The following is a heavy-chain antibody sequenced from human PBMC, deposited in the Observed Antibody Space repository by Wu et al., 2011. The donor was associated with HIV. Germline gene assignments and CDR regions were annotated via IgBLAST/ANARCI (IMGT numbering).Heavy chain of an antibody. CDR1: GDSLTKYA. CDR2: IIPNSGTT. Sequence: QVLLVQSGAEVKTPGSSVKVSCKASGDSLTKYAFSWVRQAPGQGLEWMGGIIPNSGTTNYARKFQGRVTVSADRSTTTVHMELRSLRSEDTAVYYCARSGEAAEYYYYY. V-gene: IGHV1-69*14. D-gene: IGHD2-15*01. J-gene: IGHJ6*03. CDR3: ARSGEAAEYYYYY.